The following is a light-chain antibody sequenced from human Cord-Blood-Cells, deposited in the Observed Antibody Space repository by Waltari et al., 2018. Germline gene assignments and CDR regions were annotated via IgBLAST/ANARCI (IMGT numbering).Light chain of an antibody. CDR3: SSYTSSSTV. CDR1: SIDVGGYNY. CDR2: DVS. Sequence: QSSLSQPASVSGSPGQSITISCTGTSIDVGGYNYVSWYQQHPGKAPKLMIYDVSNRPSGVPTLSSGSKSGNMASLTSSVLQDEDEADYYCSSYTSSSTVFGGGTKLTVL. J-gene: IGLJ2*01. V-gene: IGLV2-14*01.